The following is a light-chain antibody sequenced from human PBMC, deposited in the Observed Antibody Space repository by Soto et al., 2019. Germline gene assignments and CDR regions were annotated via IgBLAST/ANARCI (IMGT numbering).Light chain of an antibody. V-gene: IGKV3-20*01. J-gene: IGKJ1*01. Sequence: EMVLTQSAGTLSLSPGERPTLSCRASQTVSGRYLAWFQQKPGQTPMLLIYDASTRAAGVPDRFSGSGSGTDFSLTINRLEPEDLAVYYCQHYSSSPWTFGQGTKVEIK. CDR3: QHYSSSPWT. CDR2: DAS. CDR1: QTVSGRY.